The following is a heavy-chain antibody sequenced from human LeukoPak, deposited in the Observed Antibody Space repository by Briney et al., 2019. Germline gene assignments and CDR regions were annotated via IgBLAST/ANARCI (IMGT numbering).Heavy chain of an antibody. V-gene: IGHV3-74*01. J-gene: IGHJ4*02. CDR1: GFTFSTYC. CDR2: ICPDGTVT. Sequence: GGSLRLSCAASGFTFSTYCMHWVRQAPGKGPMWVSRICPDGTVTNYADPVKARFIISRDNARNTVYLQMNSLRVEDTAVYYCVRDFRSADYWGQGTLVTVSS. CDR3: VRDFRSADY.